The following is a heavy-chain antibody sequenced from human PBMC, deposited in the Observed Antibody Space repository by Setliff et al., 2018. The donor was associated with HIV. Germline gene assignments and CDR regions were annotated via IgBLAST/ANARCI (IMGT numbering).Heavy chain of an antibody. D-gene: IGHD3-16*01. V-gene: IGHV4-38-2*01. Sequence: PSEILSLTCAVSGYYISSGYYWAWIRQPPGKGLEWIGSIYHSGITYYNPSLKSRVTISVDTSKNQFSLKVSSVTAADTAVYYCARLRLAVMMSLDYFDLWGQGTLVTVSS. CDR2: IYHSGIT. CDR3: ARLRLAVMMSLDYFDL. CDR1: GYYISSGYY. J-gene: IGHJ4*02.